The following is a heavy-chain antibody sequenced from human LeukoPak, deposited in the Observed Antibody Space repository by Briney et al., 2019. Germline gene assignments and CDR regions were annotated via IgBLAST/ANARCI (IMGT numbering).Heavy chain of an antibody. CDR2: ISSSGSYI. CDR3: TRDYGARDD. Sequence: GGSLRLSCAVSGFTFKSTFMNWVRQAPGKGLEWVSSISSSGSYIHYADSVKGRFTVSRDNDNDTLYLHMTGLSAEDSATYYCTRDYGARDDGGQGTLVTVSS. V-gene: IGHV3-21*01. J-gene: IGHJ4*02. CDR1: GFTFKSTF. D-gene: IGHD4-17*01.